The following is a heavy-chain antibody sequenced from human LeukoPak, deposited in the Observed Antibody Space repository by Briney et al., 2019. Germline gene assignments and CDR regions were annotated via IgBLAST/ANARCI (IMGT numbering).Heavy chain of an antibody. CDR2: FDPEDGET. D-gene: IGHD6-6*01. J-gene: IGHJ4*02. Sequence: ASVKVSCKVSGYTLSELFMHWVRQAPGKGLEWMGGFDPEDGETKYARKFQGRVTMTEDTSPDTAYMELSSLRSEDTAVYYCARIAARGPPDYWGQGTLVTVSS. CDR3: ARIAARGPPDY. V-gene: IGHV1-24*01. CDR1: GYTLSELF.